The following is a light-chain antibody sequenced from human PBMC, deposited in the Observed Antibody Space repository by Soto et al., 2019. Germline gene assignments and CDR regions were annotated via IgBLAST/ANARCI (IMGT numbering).Light chain of an antibody. Sequence: QSALTQPRSVSGSPGQSVTISCTGTSSDVGGYNYVSWYQQHPGKAPKLMIYDVSKRPSGVPDRFSGSKSGNTSSLTISGLQAEDEADYYCCSYAGSDTPLYVFGTWTKVTVL. J-gene: IGLJ1*01. V-gene: IGLV2-11*01. CDR2: DVS. CDR1: SSDVGGYNY. CDR3: CSYAGSDTPLYV.